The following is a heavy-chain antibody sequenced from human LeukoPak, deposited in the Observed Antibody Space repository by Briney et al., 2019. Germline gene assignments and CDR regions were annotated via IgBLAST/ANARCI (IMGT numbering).Heavy chain of an antibody. Sequence: GGSLRLSCAASRFTFRDYVLNWLRQAPGKGLEWVAVISYDGANKYYADSVKRRFTISRDNSKNTLYLQMNSLSPEDTAVYYCARGPRRLVTWYFDLWGRGTLVTVSS. CDR3: ARGPRRLVTWYFDL. D-gene: IGHD3-9*01. CDR1: RFTFRDYV. V-gene: IGHV3-30-3*01. CDR2: ISYDGANK. J-gene: IGHJ2*01.